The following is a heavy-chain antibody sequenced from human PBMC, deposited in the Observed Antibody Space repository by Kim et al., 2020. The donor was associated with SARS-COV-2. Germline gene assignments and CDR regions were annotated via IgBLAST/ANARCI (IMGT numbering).Heavy chain of an antibody. CDR2: IYPGDSDT. CDR3: ASAGIAAAGRGGFDY. Sequence: GESLKISCKGSGYSFTSYWIGWVRQMPGKGLEWMGIIYPGDSDTRYSPSFQGQVTISADKSISTAYLQWSSLKASDTAMYYCASAGIAAAGRGGFDYWGQGTLVTVSS. CDR1: GYSFTSYW. V-gene: IGHV5-51*01. D-gene: IGHD6-13*01. J-gene: IGHJ4*02.